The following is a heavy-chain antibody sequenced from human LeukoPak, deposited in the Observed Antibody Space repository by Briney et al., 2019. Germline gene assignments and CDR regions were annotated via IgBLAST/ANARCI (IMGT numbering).Heavy chain of an antibody. Sequence: SETLSLTCTVSGGSISSGGYYWSWIRQPPGKGLEWIGYIYHSGSTYYNPSLKSRVTISVDRSKNQFSLKLSSVTAADTAVYYCARATVTFPRYYFDYWGQGTLVTVSS. CDR1: GGSISSGGYY. D-gene: IGHD4-11*01. CDR2: IYHSGST. CDR3: ARATVTFPRYYFDY. J-gene: IGHJ4*02. V-gene: IGHV4-30-2*01.